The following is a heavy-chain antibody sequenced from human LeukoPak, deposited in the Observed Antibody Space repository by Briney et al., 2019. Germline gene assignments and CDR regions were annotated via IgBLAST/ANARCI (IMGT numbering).Heavy chain of an antibody. CDR2: IIPIFGTA. J-gene: IGHJ3*02. D-gene: IGHD5-12*01. V-gene: IGHV1-69*05. Sequence: ASLKVSCKASGGTFSSYAISWVRQAPRQPLEWMGGIIPIFGTANYAQKFQGRVTITTDESTSTAYMELSSLRSEDTAVYYCARGDIVATQKGAFDIWGQGTMVTVSS. CDR1: GGTFSSYA. CDR3: ARGDIVATQKGAFDI.